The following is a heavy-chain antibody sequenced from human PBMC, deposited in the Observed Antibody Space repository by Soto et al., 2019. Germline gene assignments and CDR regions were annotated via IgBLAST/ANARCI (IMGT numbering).Heavy chain of an antibody. CDR2: IKHDGSEK. CDR1: DISFISYW. Sequence: GWSLRLSCASSDISFISYWMNWVRQAPGKGLEWVANIKHDGSEKYYADSVKGRFSISRDSATDSVYLQMTSLRPEDTAVYYCARANYYDSSGDHWGQGTLVTVSS. V-gene: IGHV3-7*04. CDR3: ARANYYDSSGDH. J-gene: IGHJ5*02. D-gene: IGHD3-22*01.